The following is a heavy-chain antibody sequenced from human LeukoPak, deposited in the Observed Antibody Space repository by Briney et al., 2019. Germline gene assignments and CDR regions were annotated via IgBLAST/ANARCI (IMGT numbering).Heavy chain of an antibody. D-gene: IGHD6-13*01. CDR2: IDPRGGAK. V-gene: IGHV1-46*01. CDR3: ARSHGGSTWYSSSWYFDY. CDR1: GYIFTSYY. Sequence: GASVKVSCKASGYIFTSYYMHWVRQAPGQGPEWMGIIDPRGGAKNYAQKFQGRITMTRDTSTSTVYMELSSLRSDDTAVYYCARSHGGSTWYSSSWYFDYWGQGTLVIVSS. J-gene: IGHJ4*02.